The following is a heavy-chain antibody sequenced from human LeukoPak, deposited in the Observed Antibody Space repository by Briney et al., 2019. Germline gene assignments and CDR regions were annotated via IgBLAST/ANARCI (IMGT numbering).Heavy chain of an antibody. CDR3: ARDHDYYDNFDP. D-gene: IGHD3-22*01. J-gene: IGHJ5*02. CDR2: INHSGST. Sequence: SETLSLTCAVYGGSFSGYYWSWIRQPPGKGLEWIGEINHSGSTNYNPSLKSRVTISVDTSKNQFSPKLSSVTAADTAVYYCARDHDYYDNFDPWGQGTLVTVSS. V-gene: IGHV4-34*01. CDR1: GGSFSGYY.